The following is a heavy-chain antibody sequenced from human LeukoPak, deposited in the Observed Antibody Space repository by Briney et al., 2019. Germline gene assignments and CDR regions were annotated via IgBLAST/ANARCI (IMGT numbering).Heavy chain of an antibody. CDR1: GFTLSSYS. Sequence: GGSLRLSCAASGFTLSSYSMHWVRQAPGKGLEFVSAISRNGRNTYYANSVKGRFTISRDNAKNSLYLQMNSLRAEDMALYYCAKDIGDTMMGYMDVWGKGTTVTVSS. V-gene: IGHV3-64*01. CDR2: ISRNGRNT. CDR3: AKDIGDTMMGYMDV. D-gene: IGHD3-22*01. J-gene: IGHJ6*03.